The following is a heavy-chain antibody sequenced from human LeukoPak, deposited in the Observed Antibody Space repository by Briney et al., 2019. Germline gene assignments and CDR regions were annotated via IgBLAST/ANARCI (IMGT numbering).Heavy chain of an antibody. V-gene: IGHV4-39*07. D-gene: IGHD4-17*01. CDR3: ARDSVGYGDYLDY. CDR1: GGSTSSSDYY. Sequence: SETLSLTCTVSGGSTSSSDYYWGWIRQPPDEGLEWIASIRYSGNTYYNPSLKSRVTISVDTSKNQFSLKLSSVTAADTAVYYCARDSVGYGDYLDYWGQGTLVTVSS. J-gene: IGHJ4*02. CDR2: IRYSGNT.